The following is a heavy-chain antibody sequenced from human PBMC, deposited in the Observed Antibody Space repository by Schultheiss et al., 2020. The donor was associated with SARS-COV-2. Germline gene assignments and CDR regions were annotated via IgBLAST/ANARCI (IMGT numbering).Heavy chain of an antibody. CDR3: ARDGGSSSTYNWFDP. D-gene: IGHD6-6*01. Sequence: GGSLRLSCAASGFTFSSYEMNWVRQAPGKGLEWVSYISSSGSTIYYADSVKGRFTISRDNAKNSLYLQMNSLRAEDTAVYYCARDGGSSSTYNWFDPWGQGTLVTVSS. V-gene: IGHV3-48*03. CDR2: ISSSGSTI. CDR1: GFTFSSYE. J-gene: IGHJ5*02.